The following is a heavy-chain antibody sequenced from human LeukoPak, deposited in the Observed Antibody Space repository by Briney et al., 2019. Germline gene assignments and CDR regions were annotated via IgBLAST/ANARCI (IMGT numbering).Heavy chain of an antibody. CDR2: IIPILGIA. CDR1: GGTFSSYA. Sequence: SVKVSCKASGGTFSSYAISWVRQAPGQGLEWMGRIIPILGIANYAQKFQGRVTITADKSTGTAYMELSSLRSEDTAVYYCARVEMATDGGDYWGQGTLVTVSS. J-gene: IGHJ4*02. CDR3: ARVEMATDGGDY. D-gene: IGHD5-12*01. V-gene: IGHV1-69*04.